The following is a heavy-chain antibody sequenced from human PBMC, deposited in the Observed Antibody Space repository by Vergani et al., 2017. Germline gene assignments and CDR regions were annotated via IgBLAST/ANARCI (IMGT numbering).Heavy chain of an antibody. D-gene: IGHD3-16*01. V-gene: IGHV3-30*02. CDR3: AKHFRGWGIDY. CDR1: GFTLSNYD. Sequence: QVQLVESGGGVVQPGGSLRLSCATSGFTLSNYDMQWIRQGPGKVLEFVAFIQFDGSNQYYADSVKGRFTLSRDFSKNTLYLQMNSLRTDDTATYYCAKHFRGWGIDYWGQGTQVIVSS. CDR2: IQFDGSNQ. J-gene: IGHJ4*02.